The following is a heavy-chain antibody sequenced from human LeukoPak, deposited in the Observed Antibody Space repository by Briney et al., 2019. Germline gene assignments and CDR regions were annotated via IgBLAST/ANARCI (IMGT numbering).Heavy chain of an antibody. J-gene: IGHJ4*02. V-gene: IGHV4-59*01. Sequence: KPSETLSLTCTVPGGSISSYYWSWIRLPPGKGLEWIGYIYYSGSTNYNPSLKSRVTISVDTSKNQFSLKLSSVTAADTAVYYCARGIAARRGDYWGQGTLVTVSS. CDR2: IYYSGST. CDR1: GGSISSYY. D-gene: IGHD6-6*01. CDR3: ARGIAARRGDY.